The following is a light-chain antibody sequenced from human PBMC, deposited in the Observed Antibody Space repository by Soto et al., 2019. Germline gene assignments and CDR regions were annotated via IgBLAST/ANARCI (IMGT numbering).Light chain of an antibody. CDR3: PLRSNRPPSLT. CDR1: QSISNY. J-gene: IGKJ4*01. Sequence: EIVLTQSPDTLSVSPGERVTLSCRASQSISNYLAWHQQKPGQAPRLLIYDASNRATGIPARFSGSGSGTDFTPTISSLEPEEVAGFYRPLRSNRPPSLTFGGGTRVEIK. CDR2: DAS. V-gene: IGKV3-11*01.